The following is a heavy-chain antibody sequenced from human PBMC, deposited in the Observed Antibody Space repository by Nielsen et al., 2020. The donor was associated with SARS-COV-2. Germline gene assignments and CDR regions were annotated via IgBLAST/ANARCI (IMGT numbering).Heavy chain of an antibody. Sequence: ASVKVSCKASGYTFTSYGISWVRQAPGQGLEWMGWISAYNGNTNYAQKLQGRVTMTTDTSTSTAYMELRSLRSDDTAVYYCARDSLPYGSGSYYNEPSRHYYYYYGMDVWGQGTTVTVSS. V-gene: IGHV1-18*01. D-gene: IGHD3-10*01. CDR3: ARDSLPYGSGSYYNEPSRHYYYYYGMDV. CDR1: GYTFTSYG. CDR2: ISAYNGNT. J-gene: IGHJ6*02.